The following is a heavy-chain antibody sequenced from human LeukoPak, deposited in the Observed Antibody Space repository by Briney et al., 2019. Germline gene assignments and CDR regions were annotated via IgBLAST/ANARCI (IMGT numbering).Heavy chain of an antibody. CDR3: AKDLRQWELLGYFDY. D-gene: IGHD1-26*01. Sequence: GGSLRLSCAASGFTFSSYAMSWGRQAPGKGEEWGSAISGSGGSRYYADSGKGRFTIDRDKKKKTLYLQMNSLRAEDTAVYYCAKDLRQWELLGYFDYWGQGTLVTVSS. V-gene: IGHV3-23*01. CDR1: GFTFSSYA. CDR2: ISGSGGSR. J-gene: IGHJ4*02.